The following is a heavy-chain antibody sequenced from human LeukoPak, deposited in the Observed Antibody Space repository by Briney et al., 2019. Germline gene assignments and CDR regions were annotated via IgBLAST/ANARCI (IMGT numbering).Heavy chain of an antibody. J-gene: IGHJ5*02. CDR1: GYTFTSYG. CDR3: ARAAPGVVVVAEWFDP. Sequence: ASVKVSCKASGYTFTSYGIGWVRQAPGQGLEWMGWISAYNGNTNYAQKLQGRVTMTTDTSTSTAYMELRSLRSDDTAVYYCARAAPGVVVVAEWFDPWGQGTLVTVSS. CDR2: ISAYNGNT. D-gene: IGHD2-15*01. V-gene: IGHV1-18*01.